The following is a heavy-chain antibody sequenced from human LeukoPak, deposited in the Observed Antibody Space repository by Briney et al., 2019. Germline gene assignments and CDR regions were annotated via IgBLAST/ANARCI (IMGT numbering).Heavy chain of an antibody. V-gene: IGHV4-59*12. J-gene: IGHJ4*02. D-gene: IGHD3-22*01. CDR2: IYYSGST. Sequence: SETLSLTCTVSGGSISSYYWSWIRQPPGKGLEWIGYIYYSGSTNYNPSLKSRVTISVDTSKNQFSLKLGSVTAADTAVYYCARSEPYYYDSSGYAPEDYWGQGTLVTVSS. CDR1: GGSISSYY. CDR3: ARSEPYYYDSSGYAPEDY.